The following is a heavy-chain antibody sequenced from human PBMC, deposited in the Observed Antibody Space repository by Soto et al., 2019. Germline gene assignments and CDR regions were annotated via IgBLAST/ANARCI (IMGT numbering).Heavy chain of an antibody. J-gene: IGHJ6*01. D-gene: IGHD2-2*01. V-gene: IGHV1-8*01. Sequence: GSVKGSYKACGYSFTSQDINWVRQATGQGLEWMGWINPNRGNTGYAQKFHGRVTMTRNTSISTAYMELSSLRSEDTALYYCGPGGSNSTWGMDVWGQGTTVTVSS. CDR2: INPNRGNT. CDR3: GPGGSNSTWGMDV. CDR1: GYSFTSQD.